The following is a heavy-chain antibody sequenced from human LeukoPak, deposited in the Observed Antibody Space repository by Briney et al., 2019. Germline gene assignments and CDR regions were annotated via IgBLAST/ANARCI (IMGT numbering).Heavy chain of an antibody. Sequence: GESLKISCEVSGYRFTSYWIGWVRQMPGKGLEWMGIIYPGDSDTRYSPSFQGQVTISADKSISTAYLQWSSLKASDTAMYYCARPNITSYYDSRGYDAFDVWGQGTMVTVYS. CDR2: IYPGDSDT. J-gene: IGHJ3*01. CDR3: ARPNITSYYDSRGYDAFDV. D-gene: IGHD3-22*01. V-gene: IGHV5-51*01. CDR1: GYRFTSYW.